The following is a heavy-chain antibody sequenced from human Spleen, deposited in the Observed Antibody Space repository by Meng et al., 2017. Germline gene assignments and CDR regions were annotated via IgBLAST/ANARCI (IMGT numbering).Heavy chain of an antibody. Sequence: QVPVTQGGARLFKPFEPLSPPFVCSCWVFQYFHWNLDPSAPGKGLEWIGEINHSGSTNYNPSLESRATISVDTSQNNLSLKLSSVTAADSAVYYCARGPTTMAHDFDYWGQGTLVTVSS. D-gene: IGHD4-11*01. CDR2: INHSGST. V-gene: IGHV4-34*01. CDR1: CWVFQYFH. J-gene: IGHJ4*02. CDR3: ARGPTTMAHDFDY.